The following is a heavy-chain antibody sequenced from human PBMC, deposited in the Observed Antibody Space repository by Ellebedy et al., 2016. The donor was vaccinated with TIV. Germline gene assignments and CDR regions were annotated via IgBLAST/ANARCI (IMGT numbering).Heavy chain of an antibody. J-gene: IGHJ6*02. Sequence: GESLKISXAASGFTFSSYSMNWVRQAPGKGLEWVSSISHSRTYIYYADSVKGRFTISRDNSKNMLYLQLNSLRAEDTAVYYCAKGRRIAPVGSDLYYYYGMDVWGQGTTVTVSS. CDR2: ISHSRTYI. V-gene: IGHV3-21*04. CDR3: AKGRRIAPVGSDLYYYYGMDV. D-gene: IGHD6-13*01. CDR1: GFTFSSYS.